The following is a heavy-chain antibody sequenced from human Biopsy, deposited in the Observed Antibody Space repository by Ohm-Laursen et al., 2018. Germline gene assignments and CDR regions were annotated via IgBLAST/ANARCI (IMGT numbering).Heavy chain of an antibody. V-gene: IGHV4-39*01. Sequence: TLSLTCSVSGDSISSDIYYWVWIRQPPGKGLGWIGNIYNSESTSTYYNLSLKGRVSISVDTSHNQFSLKLTSVTAADTAVYFCARRVSGSGRVGPWGQGTLVTVSS. D-gene: IGHD3-10*01. CDR2: IYNSESTST. CDR1: GDSISSDIYY. J-gene: IGHJ5*02. CDR3: ARRVSGSGRVGP.